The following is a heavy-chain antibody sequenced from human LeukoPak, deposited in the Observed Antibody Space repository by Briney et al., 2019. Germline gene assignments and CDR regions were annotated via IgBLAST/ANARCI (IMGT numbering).Heavy chain of an antibody. CDR2: ISGDGGST. J-gene: IGHJ1*01. V-gene: IGHV3-43*02. Sequence: GGSLRLSCAASGFTFDNYAIHWVRQAPGKGLEWVSLISGDGGSTYYADSMKGRFTISRDNSKNSLYLQMNSLRTEDPALYYCARDSQEFFQHWGQGTLVTVSS. CDR1: GFTFDNYA. CDR3: ARDSQEFFQH.